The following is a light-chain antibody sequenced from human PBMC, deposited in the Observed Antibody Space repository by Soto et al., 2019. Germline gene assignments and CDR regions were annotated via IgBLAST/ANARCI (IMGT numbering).Light chain of an antibody. Sequence: QSVLTQPPSASGAPGQSVTISCTGTRNDIGAYEFVSWNQHQPGKAPKLIIYEVVQRPSGVPDRFSGSKSGNTASLTVSGLQAADEADYSCKSYAGSNTYVFGTGTKVTVL. CDR1: RNDIGAYEF. CDR2: EVV. V-gene: IGLV2-8*01. J-gene: IGLJ1*01. CDR3: KSYAGSNTYV.